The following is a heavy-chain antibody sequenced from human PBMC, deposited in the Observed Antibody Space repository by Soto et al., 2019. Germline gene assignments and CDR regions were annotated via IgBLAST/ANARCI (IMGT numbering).Heavy chain of an antibody. CDR2: IIPMFGTA. CDR1: GGTFSTYA. Sequence: QVQLVQSGAEVKKPESSVKVSCKAPGGTFSTYAISWVRQAPGQGLEWMGGIIPMFGTANYAQRFQDRVTITTNQPTNTVYTWLFSLGSTVTAVYCCATAIQLCLRRLNTGYSRWGQGTLVTVSS. CDR3: ATAIQLCLRRLNTGYSR. J-gene: IGHJ4*02. V-gene: IGHV1-69*05. D-gene: IGHD2-2*02.